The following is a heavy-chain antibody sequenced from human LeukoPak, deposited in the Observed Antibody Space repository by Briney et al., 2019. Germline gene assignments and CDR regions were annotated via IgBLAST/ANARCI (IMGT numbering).Heavy chain of an antibody. CDR2: IIPIFGTA. J-gene: IGHJ4*02. CDR3: ARESYIVATITGFDY. V-gene: IGHV1-69*05. D-gene: IGHD5-12*01. CDR1: GGTFSSYA. Sequence: SVKPSCKVSGGTFSSYAISWVRQAPGQGREWMGWIIPIFGTANYRQKFEGRGTITTDESTSTTCMELSSLRSEDTAVYYCARESYIVATITGFDYWGQGTLVTVSS.